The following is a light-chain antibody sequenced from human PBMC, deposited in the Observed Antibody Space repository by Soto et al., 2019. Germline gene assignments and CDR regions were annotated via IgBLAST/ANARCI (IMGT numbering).Light chain of an antibody. CDR2: KAS. V-gene: IGKV1-5*03. CDR3: QHCDSYWT. CDR1: QSISTS. J-gene: IGKJ1*01. Sequence: DIQMTQSPSTLSASVGDRVTITCRASQSISTSLAWYPQKPGKAPKVLIYKASSLESGVPSRFSGSGSGTELPLTISSLQPDDFATYYCQHCDSYWTFGQGTKAEIK.